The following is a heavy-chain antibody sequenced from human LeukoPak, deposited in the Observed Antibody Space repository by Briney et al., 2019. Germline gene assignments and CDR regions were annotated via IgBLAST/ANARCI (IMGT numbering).Heavy chain of an antibody. D-gene: IGHD1-26*01. Sequence: GGSLRLSCAASGLTVSSNYVSWVRQAPGKGLEWVSVIYSGGSTYYADSVKGRFTISRDNSRNTLYLQMNSLRAEDTAVYYCARVSYWEHFFDHWGQGTLVTVSS. CDR1: GLTVSSNY. V-gene: IGHV3-53*01. J-gene: IGHJ4*02. CDR2: IYSGGST. CDR3: ARVSYWEHFFDH.